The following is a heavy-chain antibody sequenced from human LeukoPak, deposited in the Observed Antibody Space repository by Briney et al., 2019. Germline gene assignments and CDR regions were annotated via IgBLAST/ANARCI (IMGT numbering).Heavy chain of an antibody. CDR2: IMNSGST. CDR3: ARGSRSGSSGYYYYYYYYMDV. Sequence: GKRREGIGEIMNSGSTNFHPSLKSRVTISVDTSKNQFSLKLSSVTAADTAVYYCARGSRSGSSGYYYYYYYYMDVWGKGTTVTVSS. J-gene: IGHJ6*03. V-gene: IGHV4-34*01. D-gene: IGHD3-22*01.